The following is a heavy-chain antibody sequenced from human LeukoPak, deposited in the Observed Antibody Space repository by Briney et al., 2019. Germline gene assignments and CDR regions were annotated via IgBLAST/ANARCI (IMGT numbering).Heavy chain of an antibody. Sequence: GSSVKVSCKASGGTFSSYAISWVRQAPGQGLEWMGGIIPIFGTANYAQKFQGRVTITADKSTSTAYMELSSLRSEDTAVYYCARGKDYYGSGSYYKGGGWFDPWGQGTLVTVSS. V-gene: IGHV1-69*06. J-gene: IGHJ5*02. CDR1: GGTFSSYA. CDR3: ARGKDYYGSGSYYKGGGWFDP. D-gene: IGHD3-10*01. CDR2: IIPIFGTA.